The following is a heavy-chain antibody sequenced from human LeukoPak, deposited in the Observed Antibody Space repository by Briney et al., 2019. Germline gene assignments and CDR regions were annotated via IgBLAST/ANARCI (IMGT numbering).Heavy chain of an antibody. Sequence: SETLSLTRTVSGGSIGSYYWSWIRQPPGKGLEWIAYIHYSGSTSSNPSLKSRVTVSVDTSKNQFSLKLTSVTAADTAVYYCARDDILTGYYGNFDFWGQGALVTVSS. CDR1: GGSIGSYY. D-gene: IGHD3-9*01. CDR3: ARDDILTGYYGNFDF. J-gene: IGHJ4*02. CDR2: IHYSGST. V-gene: IGHV4-59*01.